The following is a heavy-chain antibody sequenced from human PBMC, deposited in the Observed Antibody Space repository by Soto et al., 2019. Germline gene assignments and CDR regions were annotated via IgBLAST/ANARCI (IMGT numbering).Heavy chain of an antibody. D-gene: IGHD6-6*01. V-gene: IGHV4-31*03. J-gene: IGHJ4*02. Sequence: PSETLSITCTVSGGSISSGGYYCTWIRQHPGKGLEWIGYIYYSGSTYYNPSLKSRVTISVDTSKNHFSLKLSSVTAADTAVYYCSRAAPQYRSSSGCFDYWAREPWSLSPQ. CDR1: GGSISSGGYY. CDR3: SRAAPQYRSSSGCFDY. CDR2: IYYSGST.